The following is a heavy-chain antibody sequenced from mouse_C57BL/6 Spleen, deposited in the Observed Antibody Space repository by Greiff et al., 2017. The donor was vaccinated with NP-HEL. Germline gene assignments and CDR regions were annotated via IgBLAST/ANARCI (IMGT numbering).Heavy chain of an antibody. CDR3: AKNGYSNYVGAMDY. Sequence: VHLVESGPGLVQPSQSLSITCTVSGFSLTSYGVHWVRQSPGKGLEWLGVIWRGGSTDYNAAFMSRLSITKDNSKSQVFFKMNSLQADDTAIYYCAKNGYSNYVGAMDYWGQGTSVTVSS. V-gene: IGHV2-5*01. J-gene: IGHJ4*01. CDR2: IWRGGST. CDR1: GFSLTSYG. D-gene: IGHD2-5*01.